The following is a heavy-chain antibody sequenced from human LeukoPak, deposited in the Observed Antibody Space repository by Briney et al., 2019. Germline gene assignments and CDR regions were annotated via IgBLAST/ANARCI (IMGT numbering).Heavy chain of an antibody. J-gene: IGHJ6*03. V-gene: IGHV1-69*05. CDR2: IIPIFGTA. Sequence: SVKVSCKASGGTFSSYAISWVRQAPGQGLEWMGGIIPIFGTANYAQKFQGGVTITTDESTSTAYVELSSLRSEDTAVYYCASTEQWLVSGLYYYYYMDVWGKGTTVTVSS. D-gene: IGHD6-19*01. CDR3: ASTEQWLVSGLYYYYYMDV. CDR1: GGTFSSYA.